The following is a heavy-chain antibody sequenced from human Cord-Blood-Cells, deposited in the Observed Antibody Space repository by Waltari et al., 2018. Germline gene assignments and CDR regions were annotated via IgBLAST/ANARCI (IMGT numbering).Heavy chain of an antibody. CDR1: GYTFTSYA. J-gene: IGHJ4*02. CDR3: ARGRGKSGSYFDY. V-gene: IGHV1-3*01. CDR2: INAGNGNT. Sequence: QVQLVQSGAEVKKPGASVKVSCKASGYTFTSYAMHWVRQAPGQRLEWMGCINAGNGNTKYSQKFQGRVTITRDTSASTAYMELSSLRSEDTAVYYCARGRGKSGSYFDYWGQGTLVTVSS. D-gene: IGHD1-26*01.